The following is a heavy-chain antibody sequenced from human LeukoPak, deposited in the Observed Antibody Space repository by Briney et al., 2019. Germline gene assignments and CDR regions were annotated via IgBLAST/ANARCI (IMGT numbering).Heavy chain of an antibody. CDR2: IYDTGNT. CDR1: GGSISSGGYY. D-gene: IGHD3-22*01. V-gene: IGHV4-31*03. J-gene: IGHJ4*02. CDR3: ARFAYDSSGYLWFFDY. Sequence: SETLSLTCTVSGGSISSGGYYWSWIRQPPGKGLEWIGYIYDTGNTHYNPSLQSRVIISVDTSKNQFSLKLGSVTAADTAVYYCARFAYDSSGYLWFFDYWGQGTLVTVSS.